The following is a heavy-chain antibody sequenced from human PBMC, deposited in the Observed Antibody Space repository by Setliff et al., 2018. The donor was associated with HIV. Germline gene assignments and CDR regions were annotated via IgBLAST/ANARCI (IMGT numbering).Heavy chain of an antibody. D-gene: IGHD2-2*01. CDR1: YGSISGHY. Sequence: SETLSLTCTVSYGSISGHYWTWIRQPPGKGLEWIGDIYHSGTTNYNPSLKSRPTISVDTSKNQFSLKLNSVTAADTAVYYCARLAIPAATTDYWGQGTLVTVSS. V-gene: IGHV4-59*08. CDR2: IYHSGTT. J-gene: IGHJ4*02. CDR3: ARLAIPAATTDY.